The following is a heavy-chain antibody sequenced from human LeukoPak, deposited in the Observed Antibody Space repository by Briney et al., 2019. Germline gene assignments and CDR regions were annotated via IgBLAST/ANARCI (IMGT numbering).Heavy chain of an antibody. CDR2: IYYSGTT. D-gene: IGHD4-17*01. J-gene: IGHJ6*02. Sequence: SEALSLTCAVSGGSIGSYYWSWLRQPPGRGLEWIGYIYYSGTTTYNPSLKSRVTISVDTSKNQFSLKLTSVTAADAAVYYCAREEPQTTVPEGLDVWGQGTTVTVSS. CDR1: GGSIGSYY. CDR3: AREEPQTTVPEGLDV. V-gene: IGHV4-59*01.